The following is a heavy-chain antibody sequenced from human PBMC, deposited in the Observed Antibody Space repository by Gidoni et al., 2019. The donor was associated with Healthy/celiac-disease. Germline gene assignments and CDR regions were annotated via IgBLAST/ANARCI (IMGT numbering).Heavy chain of an antibody. D-gene: IGHD3-10*01. J-gene: IGHJ5*02. V-gene: IGHV4-39*01. CDR2: IYYSGST. CDR1: GGSISSRSYY. CDR3: ERRAAAGRITRVRGTRNWFDP. Sequence: QLPLQESGPGLVQPSEPLSLTCTVSGGSISSRSYYWGWIRPPPGKGLEWIGSIYYSGSTYYNQSSKSRVTISGDTAKNQFSLKLSSVTAADTAVYYCERRAAAGRITRVRGTRNWFDPWGQGTLVTVSS.